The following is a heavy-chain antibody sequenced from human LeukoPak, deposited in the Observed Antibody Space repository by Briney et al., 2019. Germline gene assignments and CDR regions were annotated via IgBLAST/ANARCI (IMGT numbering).Heavy chain of an antibody. CDR3: AKEEGVMAIAGSPSGY. V-gene: IGHV3-30*18. J-gene: IGHJ4*02. Sequence: GGSPRLPCAASGFTFSNYGIHWVRQAPGKGLEWVAIISYDGTNKYYADSVKGRFTISRDNSKNTLYLQMNSLRAEDTAMYYCAKEEGVMAIAGSPSGYWGQGTLVTVSS. CDR1: GFTFSNYG. D-gene: IGHD2-21*01. CDR2: ISYDGTNK.